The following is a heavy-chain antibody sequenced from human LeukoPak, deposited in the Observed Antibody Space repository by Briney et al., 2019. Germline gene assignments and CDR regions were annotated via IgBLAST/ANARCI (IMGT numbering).Heavy chain of an antibody. V-gene: IGHV1-69*01. D-gene: IGHD2-2*01. Sequence: SVKVSCKASGGTFSSYAISWVRQAPGQGLEWMGGIIPIFGTANYAQKFQGRVTITADESTSTAYMELSSLRSEDTAVYYCAREMIVVVPAAMVGWFDPWGQGTLVTVSS. CDR3: AREMIVVVPAAMVGWFDP. CDR1: GGTFSSYA. CDR2: IIPIFGTA. J-gene: IGHJ5*02.